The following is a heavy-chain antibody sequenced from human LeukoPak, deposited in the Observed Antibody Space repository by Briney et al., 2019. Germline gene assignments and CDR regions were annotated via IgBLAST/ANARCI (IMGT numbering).Heavy chain of an antibody. CDR2: INWNGGST. Sequence: GGSLRLSCAASGFTLDDYGMSWVRQAPGKGLEWVSGINWNGGSTGYADSVKGRFTISRDNAKNSLYLQMNSLRAEDTALYYCARAKYYYDSSGYCDWGQGTLVTVSS. CDR1: GFTLDDYG. V-gene: IGHV3-20*04. D-gene: IGHD3-22*01. J-gene: IGHJ4*02. CDR3: ARAKYYYDSSGYCD.